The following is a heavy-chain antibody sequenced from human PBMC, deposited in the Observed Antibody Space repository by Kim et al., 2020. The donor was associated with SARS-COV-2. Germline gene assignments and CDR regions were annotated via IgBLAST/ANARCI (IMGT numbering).Heavy chain of an antibody. Sequence: GGSLRLSCAVSGFTFRNYGMTWVRQAPGKGLEWVSSMSSSSTYIYYADSVKGRFTISRDNAKNSLYLQMSSLRAEDTALYYCARVFTAGYSLDAFDIWGQGTMVTVSS. CDR1: GFTFRNYG. J-gene: IGHJ3*02. V-gene: IGHV3-21*01. CDR3: ARVFTAGYSLDAFDI. D-gene: IGHD3-9*01. CDR2: MSSSSTYI.